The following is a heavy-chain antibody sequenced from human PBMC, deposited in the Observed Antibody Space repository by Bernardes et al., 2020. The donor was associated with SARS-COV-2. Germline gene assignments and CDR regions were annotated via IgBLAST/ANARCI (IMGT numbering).Heavy chain of an antibody. Sequence: TLSLTCTVSGASITSHYWSWIRQPPGKAMEWIGYIYYSGTTNYNPSLKSRVTISIDTSKNQFSLRLTSLTAADTAVYYCARDNTYNWFDSWGQGTLVTVSS. CDR3: ARDNTYNWFDS. J-gene: IGHJ5*01. D-gene: IGHD3-10*01. V-gene: IGHV4-59*11. CDR1: GASITSHY. CDR2: IYYSGTT.